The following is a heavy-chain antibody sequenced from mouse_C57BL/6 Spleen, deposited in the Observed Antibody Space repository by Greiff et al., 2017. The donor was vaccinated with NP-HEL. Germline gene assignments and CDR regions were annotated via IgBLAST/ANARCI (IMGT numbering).Heavy chain of an antibody. Sequence: QVQLQQPGAELVRPGSSVKLSCKASGYTFTSYWMDWVKQRPGQGLEWIGNIYPSDSETHYNQKFKDKATLTVDKSSSTAYMQLSSLTSEDSAVYYCARSTARYCDYWGQGTTLTVSS. J-gene: IGHJ2*01. CDR3: ARSTARYCDY. D-gene: IGHD3-2*01. CDR1: GYTFTSYW. CDR2: IYPSDSET. V-gene: IGHV1-61*01.